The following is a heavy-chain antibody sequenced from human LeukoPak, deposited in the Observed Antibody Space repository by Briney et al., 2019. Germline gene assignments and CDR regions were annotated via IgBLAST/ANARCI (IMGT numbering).Heavy chain of an antibody. D-gene: IGHD2-2*01. J-gene: IGHJ4*02. V-gene: IGHV4-39*01. CDR2: IYYSGST. CDR3: ARHKAEGVVVVDY. Sequence: SETLSLTCTVSGGSISSSSYYWGWIRQPPGKGLEWIGSIYYSGSTYYNPSFKSRVTISVDTSKNQFSLKLGSVTAADTAVYYCARHKAEGVVVVDYWGQGTLVTVSS. CDR1: GGSISSSSYY.